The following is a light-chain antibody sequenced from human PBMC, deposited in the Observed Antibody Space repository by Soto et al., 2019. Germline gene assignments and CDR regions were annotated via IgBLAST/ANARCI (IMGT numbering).Light chain of an antibody. CDR1: SSNIGAGYD. V-gene: IGLV1-40*01. Sequence: QSVLTQPPSVSGAPGQRVTISCTGISSNIGAGYDVHWYQQLPGTAPKLLIYVNSNRPSGVHDRFSGSKSGTSASLAITGLQAEDEADYYCQSYDSSLVVFGGGPKVTVL. CDR3: QSYDSSLVV. CDR2: VNS. J-gene: IGLJ2*01.